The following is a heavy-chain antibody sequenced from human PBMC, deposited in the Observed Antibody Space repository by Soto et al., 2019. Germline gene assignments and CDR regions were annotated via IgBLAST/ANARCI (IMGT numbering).Heavy chain of an antibody. CDR1: GGSISSYY. V-gene: IGHV4-59*01. CDR3: ARDIRGGLDY. D-gene: IGHD3-16*01. Sequence: SETLSLTCTVSGGSISSYYWSWIRQPPGKGLEWIGYIYYSGSTNYNPSLKSRVTISVDTSKNQFSLKLSSVTAADTAVYYCARDIRGGLDYWGQGTLVTVSS. J-gene: IGHJ4*02. CDR2: IYYSGST.